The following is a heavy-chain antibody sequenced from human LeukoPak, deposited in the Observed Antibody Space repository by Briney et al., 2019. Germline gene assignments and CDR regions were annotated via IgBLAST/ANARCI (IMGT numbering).Heavy chain of an antibody. CDR3: ARVLTNSYSNYFGYYYYMDV. V-gene: IGHV4-38-2*02. CDR2: IYHSGST. J-gene: IGHJ6*03. D-gene: IGHD4-11*01. Sequence: SETLSLTSTVSGYSISSGYYWGWIRQPPGKGLEWIGSIYHSGSTYYNPSLKSRVTISVDTSKNQFSLKLSSVTAADTAVYYCARVLTNSYSNYFGYYYYMDVWGKGTTVTVSS. CDR1: GYSISSGYY.